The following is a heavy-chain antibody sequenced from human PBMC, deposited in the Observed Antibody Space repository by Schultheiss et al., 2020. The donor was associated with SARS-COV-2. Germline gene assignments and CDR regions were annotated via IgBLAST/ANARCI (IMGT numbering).Heavy chain of an antibody. CDR3: AIYLGSNADY. CDR2: ISYDGTIT. D-gene: IGHD4/OR15-4a*01. J-gene: IGHJ4*02. V-gene: IGHV3-23*05. CDR1: GFTFSSYA. Sequence: GGSLRLSCAASGFTFSSYAMSWVRQAPGKGLEWMATISYDGTITYYADSVKGRFTMSRDNSKNTVYLQMNSLRAEDTAIYYCAIYLGSNADYWGPGTLVTVSS.